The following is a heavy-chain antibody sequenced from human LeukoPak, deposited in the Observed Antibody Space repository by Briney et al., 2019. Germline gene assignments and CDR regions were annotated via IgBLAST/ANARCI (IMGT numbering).Heavy chain of an antibody. V-gene: IGHV3-7*01. CDR1: EFTFSGYW. Sequence: PGGSLRLSCAASEFTFSGYWMNWVRQAPGKGLEWVAHINQDGSKEYYMDSVKARFTISRDNAKNSLSLQMNSLRAEDTAVYYCVRDGGVSGYDLLDYWGQGTLVTVSS. CDR3: VRDGGVSGYDLLDY. J-gene: IGHJ4*02. CDR2: INQDGSKE. D-gene: IGHD5-12*01.